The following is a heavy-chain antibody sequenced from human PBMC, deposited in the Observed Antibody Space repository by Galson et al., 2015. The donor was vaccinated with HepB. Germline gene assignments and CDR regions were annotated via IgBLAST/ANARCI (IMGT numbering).Heavy chain of an antibody. Sequence: SLRLSCAASGFTFSNYWMNWVRQAPGKGLEWVAKIKQDGSEKLYVDSVKGRFTLSRDNAKNSLYLQMNSLRVEDTAVYYCAKDGSGSYKDHWGQGTLVTVSS. D-gene: IGHD3-10*01. J-gene: IGHJ4*02. V-gene: IGHV3-7*03. CDR3: AKDGSGSYKDH. CDR2: IKQDGSEK. CDR1: GFTFSNYW.